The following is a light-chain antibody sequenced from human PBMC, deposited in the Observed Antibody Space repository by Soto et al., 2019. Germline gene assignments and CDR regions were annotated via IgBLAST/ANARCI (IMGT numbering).Light chain of an antibody. J-gene: IGKJ4*01. CDR1: HSVDSN. V-gene: IGKV3D-15*01. CDR2: GAA. CDR3: QQYDRWPLN. Sequence: EVVMTPSPGTLSVSTGEAATLSCRASHSVDSNLAWYQQKPGQAPRLLMYGAATRPSGIPDRFSGSGSGTEFTLTLSSLQSEEFAMYYCQQYDRWPLNFGGGTKVEI.